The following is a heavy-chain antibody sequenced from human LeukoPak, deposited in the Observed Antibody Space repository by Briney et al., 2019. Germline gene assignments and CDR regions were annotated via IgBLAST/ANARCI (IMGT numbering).Heavy chain of an antibody. D-gene: IGHD6-13*01. CDR2: ISAYNGNT. J-gene: IGHJ3*02. CDR1: GYTFTNYG. CDR3: ARDQSVRLLQTSSTYFKHVFAI. Sequence: ASVTVSCKTSGYTFTNYGISWVRQAPGLGVEWMGWISAYNGNTNYAQKVQGRVTMTTDTSTSTAYMELRSLRFDDTAVYYCARDQSVRLLQTSSTYFKHVFAIWGQGSMVTVSS. V-gene: IGHV1-18*01.